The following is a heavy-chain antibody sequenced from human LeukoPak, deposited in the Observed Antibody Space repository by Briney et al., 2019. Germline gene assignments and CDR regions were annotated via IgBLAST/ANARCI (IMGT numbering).Heavy chain of an antibody. V-gene: IGHV4-59*01. J-gene: IGHJ6*02. CDR3: ASSTSYDFWSGLYYYYGMDV. CDR1: GGSISSYY. D-gene: IGHD3-3*01. Sequence: SETLSLTCTVSGGSISSYYWSWIRQPPGKGLEWIGYIYYRGSTNYNPSLQSRVTMSVDTSKNQFSLKLSSVTAADTAVYYCASSTSYDFWSGLYYYYGMDVWGQGTTVTVSS. CDR2: IYYRGST.